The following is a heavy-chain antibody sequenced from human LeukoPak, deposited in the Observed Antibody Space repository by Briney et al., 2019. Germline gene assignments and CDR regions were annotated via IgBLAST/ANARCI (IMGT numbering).Heavy chain of an antibody. CDR1: GYTFTGYY. J-gene: IGHJ4*02. CDR3: ARGPPYYYDSSGLSDY. Sequence: GASVKVSCKASGYTFTGYYMLWVRQAPGHGLEWMGGINPNSGGTNYAQKFQGRVTMTRDTSISTAYMELSRLRSDDTAVYYCARGPPYYYDSSGLSDYWGQGTLVTVSS. CDR2: INPNSGGT. V-gene: IGHV1-2*02. D-gene: IGHD3-22*01.